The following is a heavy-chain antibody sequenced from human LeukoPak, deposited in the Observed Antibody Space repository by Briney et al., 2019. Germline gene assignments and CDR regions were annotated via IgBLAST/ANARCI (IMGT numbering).Heavy chain of an antibody. CDR3: ARGRDMAIAAAGLGNFDY. CDR1: GYTFTSYY. V-gene: IGHV1-46*01. J-gene: IGHJ4*02. D-gene: IGHD6-13*01. CDR2: FNPSGGST. Sequence: ASVKVSCKASGYTFTSYYMHWVRQAPGQGLEWMGIFNPSGGSTSYAQKFQGRVTMTRDTSTSTVYMELSSLRSEDTAVYYCARGRDMAIAAAGLGNFDYWGQGTLVTVSS.